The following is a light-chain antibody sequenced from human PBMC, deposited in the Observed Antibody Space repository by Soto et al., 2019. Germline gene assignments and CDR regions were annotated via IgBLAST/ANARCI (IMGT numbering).Light chain of an antibody. CDR2: GAS. J-gene: IGKJ2*01. CDR1: QSVSSN. CDR3: QQYNNWPYT. Sequence: EIVMTQSPATMYVSPGERATLSCRANQSVSSNLAGYQQKPGQAPRLLIYGASTRATGIPARFSGSGSGTEFTLTISSLQSEDFAVYYCQQYNNWPYTFGHGTKLEIK. V-gene: IGKV3-15*01.